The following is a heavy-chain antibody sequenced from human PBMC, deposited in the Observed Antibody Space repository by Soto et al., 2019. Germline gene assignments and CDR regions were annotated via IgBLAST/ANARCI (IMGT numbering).Heavy chain of an antibody. J-gene: IGHJ3*02. CDR2: IYYSGST. D-gene: IGHD3-22*01. CDR3: ARDQRRGYYDSSGYRAFDI. CDR1: GGSISSYY. Sequence: PSETLSRTCTVSGGSISSYYWSWIRQPPGKGLEWIGYIYYSGSTNYNPSLKSRVTISVDTSKNQFSLKLSSVTAADTAVYYCARDQRRGYYDSSGYRAFDIWGQGTMVTV. V-gene: IGHV4-59*01.